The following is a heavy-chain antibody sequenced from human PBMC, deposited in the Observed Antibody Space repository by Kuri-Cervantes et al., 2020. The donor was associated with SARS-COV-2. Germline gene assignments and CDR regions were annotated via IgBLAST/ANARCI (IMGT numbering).Heavy chain of an antibody. V-gene: IGHV4-59*08. CDR1: GGSINSFS. J-gene: IGHJ6*03. CDR3: ARQRSARPYYYDYMDV. Sequence: SETLSLTSTVSGGSINSFSGSWIRQPPGKGLGWIGSIDYSGSTNYHPSLKSRVTISVDTSKNQFSLKLSAVTAADTAVYYCARQRSARPYYYDYMDVWGKGTLVTVSS. CDR2: IDYSGST.